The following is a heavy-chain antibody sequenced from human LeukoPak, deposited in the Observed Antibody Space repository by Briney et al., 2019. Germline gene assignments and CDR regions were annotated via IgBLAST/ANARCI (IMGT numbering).Heavy chain of an antibody. CDR2: ISGSSTYI. CDR3: ATKGYFDSSGYYYTVNY. J-gene: IGHJ4*02. V-gene: IGHV3-21*01. D-gene: IGHD3-22*01. CDR1: EFTFSDYS. Sequence: GGSLRLSCAASEFTFSDYSMSWVRQAPGKGLEWVSSISGSSTYIYYADSVKGRFTISRDNAKNSLYLQMNSLRAEDTAVYYCATKGYFDSSGYYYTVNYWGQGTLVTVSS.